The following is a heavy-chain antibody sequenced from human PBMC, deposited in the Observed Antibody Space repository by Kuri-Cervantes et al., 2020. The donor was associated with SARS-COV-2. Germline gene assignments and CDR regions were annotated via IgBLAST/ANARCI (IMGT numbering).Heavy chain of an antibody. CDR1: GGSISSYY. Sequence: SETLSLTCTVSGGSISSYYWSWIRQPPGKGLEWIGYIYYSGSTNYNPSLKSRVTISVDTSKNQFSLKLSSVTAADTAVYYCTRAGYYFDYWGQGTLVTVSS. J-gene: IGHJ4*02. V-gene: IGHV4-59*01. CDR3: TRAGYYFDY. CDR2: IYYSGST.